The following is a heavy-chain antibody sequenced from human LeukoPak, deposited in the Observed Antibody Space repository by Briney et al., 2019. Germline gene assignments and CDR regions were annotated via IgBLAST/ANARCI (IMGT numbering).Heavy chain of an antibody. J-gene: IGHJ4*02. Sequence: QPGRSLRLSCAASGFTFSSYGMHWVRQAPGKGLEWVAVIWYDGSNKYYADSVKGRFTISRDNSKNTLYLQMNSLRAEDTAVYYCARDKGGSSGYSYYFDYWGQGTLVTVSS. CDR1: GFTFSSYG. CDR2: IWYDGSNK. D-gene: IGHD3-22*01. CDR3: ARDKGGSSGYSYYFDY. V-gene: IGHV3-33*01.